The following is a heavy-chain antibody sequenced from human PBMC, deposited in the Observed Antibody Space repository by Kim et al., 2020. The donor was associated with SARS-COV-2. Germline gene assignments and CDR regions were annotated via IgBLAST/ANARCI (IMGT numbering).Heavy chain of an antibody. V-gene: IGHV3-64D*06. Sequence: KGRFTISRDNSKNTLYLQMSSLRAEDTAVYYCVKDGGASWFGELEDAFDIWGQGTMVTVSS. J-gene: IGHJ3*02. CDR3: VKDGGASWFGELEDAFDI. D-gene: IGHD3-10*01.